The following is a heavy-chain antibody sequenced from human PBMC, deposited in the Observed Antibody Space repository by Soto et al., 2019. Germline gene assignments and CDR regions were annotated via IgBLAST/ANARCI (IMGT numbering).Heavy chain of an antibody. CDR2: INHSGST. V-gene: IGHV4-34*01. Sequence: SETLSLTCAVYGGSFSGYYWSWIRQPPGKGLEWIGEINHSGSTNYNPSLKSRVTISVDTSKNQFSLKLSSVTAADTAVYYCARGRIAAAGIVGKFDYWGQGTLVTVSS. D-gene: IGHD6-13*01. CDR3: ARGRIAAAGIVGKFDY. J-gene: IGHJ4*02. CDR1: GGSFSGYY.